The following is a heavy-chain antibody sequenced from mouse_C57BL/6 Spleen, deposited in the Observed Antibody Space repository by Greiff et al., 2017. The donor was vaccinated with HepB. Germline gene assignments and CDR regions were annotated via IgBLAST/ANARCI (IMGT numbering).Heavy chain of an antibody. Sequence: VQLQQSGAELVMPGASVKLSCKASGYTFTSYWMHWVKQRPGQGLEWIGEIDPSDSYTNYNQKFKGKSTLTVDKSSSTAYMQLSSLTSEDSAVYYCARLGEAYWGQGTLVTVSA. CDR1: GYTFTSYW. D-gene: IGHD4-1*01. J-gene: IGHJ3*01. CDR2: IDPSDSYT. CDR3: ARLGEAY. V-gene: IGHV1-69*01.